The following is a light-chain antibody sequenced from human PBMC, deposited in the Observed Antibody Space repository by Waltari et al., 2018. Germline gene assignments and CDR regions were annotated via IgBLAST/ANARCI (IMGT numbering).Light chain of an antibody. V-gene: IGLV1-44*01. J-gene: IGLJ3*02. CDR3: AAWDDSPNGHWV. Sequence: QSVLTQPPSASGTPGQRVTISCSGRASNIGGNVVNWYQQFPGKAPKLVIYRNDPRPSGVPNRFSGSKSGTSASRAIRGLQSEDEADYYCAAWDDSPNGHWVFGGGTKVTVL. CDR2: RND. CDR1: ASNIGGNV.